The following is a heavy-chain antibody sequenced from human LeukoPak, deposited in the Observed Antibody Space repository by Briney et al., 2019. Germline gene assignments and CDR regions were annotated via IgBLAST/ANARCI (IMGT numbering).Heavy chain of an antibody. CDR1: GGSISSGGYY. V-gene: IGHV4-31*03. J-gene: IGHJ3*02. Sequence: SETLSLTCTVSGGSISSGGYYWSWIRQHPGKGLEWIGYIYYSGSTYYNPSLKSRVTISVDTSKNQFSMKLSSVTAADTAVYFCAKVLWGSFDDAFDIWGQGTMVTVSS. D-gene: IGHD3-16*01. CDR3: AKVLWGSFDDAFDI. CDR2: IYYSGST.